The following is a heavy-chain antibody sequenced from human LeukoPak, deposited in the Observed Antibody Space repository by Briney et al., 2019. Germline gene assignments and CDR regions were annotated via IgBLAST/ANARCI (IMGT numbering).Heavy chain of an antibody. D-gene: IGHD5-24*01. CDR3: ARFAMATIIPFFDY. J-gene: IGHJ4*02. Sequence: GGSLRLSCAASGFSFSNYGIHWVRQSPGKGLAWVAFIKYDGSDKYYADSVKGRFTISRDNAKNSLYLQMNSLRAEDTAVYYCARFAMATIIPFFDYWGQGTLVTVSS. V-gene: IGHV3-33*01. CDR1: GFSFSNYG. CDR2: IKYDGSDK.